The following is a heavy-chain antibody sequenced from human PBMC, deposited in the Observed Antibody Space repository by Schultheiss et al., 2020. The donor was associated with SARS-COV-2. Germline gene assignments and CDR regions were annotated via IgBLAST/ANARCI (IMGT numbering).Heavy chain of an antibody. CDR3: ARADSSGYSLDY. CDR1: GYSFTSYW. D-gene: IGHD3-22*01. CDR2: IYPGDSDT. V-gene: IGHV5-51*01. Sequence: GGSLRLSCKGSGYSFTSYWIGWVRQMPGKGLEWMGIIYPGDSDTRYNPSFRGQVTISVDKSINTAYLQWSSLKASDTAMYYCARADSSGYSLDYWGQGTLVTVSS. J-gene: IGHJ4*02.